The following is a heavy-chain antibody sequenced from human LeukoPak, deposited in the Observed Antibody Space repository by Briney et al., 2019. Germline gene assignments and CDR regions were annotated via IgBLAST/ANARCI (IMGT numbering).Heavy chain of an antibody. CDR3: ARDRLERYQSSRDFDY. CDR1: GGTFSSYA. CDR2: IIPIFGTA. J-gene: IGHJ4*02. V-gene: IGHV1-69*01. Sequence: SSVKVSCKASGGTFSSYAISWVRQAPGQGLEWMGGIIPIFGTANYAQKFQGRVTITADESTSTAYLELRSLRSEDTAVYYCARDRLERYQSSRDFDYWGQGTLVTVSS. D-gene: IGHD2-2*01.